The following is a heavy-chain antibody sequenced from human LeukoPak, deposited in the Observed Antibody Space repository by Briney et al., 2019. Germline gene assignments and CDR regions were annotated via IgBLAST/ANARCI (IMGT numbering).Heavy chain of an antibody. Sequence: PGRSLRLSCAASGFTFSSYGMHWVRQAPGKGLEWVAVISYDGSNKYYADSVKGRFTISRDNSKNTLYLQMNSLRAEDTAVYYCARKEGRIDKGYYYMDVWGKGTTVTVSS. J-gene: IGHJ6*03. CDR3: ARKEGRIDKGYYYMDV. CDR1: GFTFSSYG. CDR2: ISYDGSNK. D-gene: IGHD2/OR15-2a*01. V-gene: IGHV3-30*03.